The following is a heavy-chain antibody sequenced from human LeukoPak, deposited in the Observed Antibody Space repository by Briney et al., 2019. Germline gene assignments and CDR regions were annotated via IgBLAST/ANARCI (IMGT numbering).Heavy chain of an antibody. J-gene: IGHJ4*02. CDR3: ARDVPKDERGYSYGYIGY. D-gene: IGHD5-18*01. Sequence: GGSLRLSCAASGFTFSSYSMNWVRQAPGKGLEWVSSISSSSSYIYYADSVKGRFTISRDNAKNSLYLQMNSLRAEDTAVYYCARDVPKDERGYSYGYIGYWGQGTLVTVSS. V-gene: IGHV3-21*01. CDR1: GFTFSSYS. CDR2: ISSSSSYI.